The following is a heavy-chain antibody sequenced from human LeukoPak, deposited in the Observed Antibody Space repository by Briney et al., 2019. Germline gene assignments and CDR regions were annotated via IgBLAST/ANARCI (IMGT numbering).Heavy chain of an antibody. V-gene: IGHV5-51*01. CDR2: IYPDDSDT. D-gene: IGHD3-22*01. J-gene: IGHJ3*02. Sequence: GESLKISGQGSGSSFISYWIGWVRQLPGKGLKWMGSIYPDDSDTRYSPSFQGQVTISADKSISTAYLQWSSLKASDTAMYYCARRWKMNYCDSSGFAFDIWGQGTLVTVSP. CDR3: ARRWKMNYCDSSGFAFDI. CDR1: GSSFISYW.